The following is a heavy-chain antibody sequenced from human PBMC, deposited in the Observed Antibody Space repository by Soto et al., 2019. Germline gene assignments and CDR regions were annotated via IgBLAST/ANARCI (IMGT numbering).Heavy chain of an antibody. CDR2: IYHSGST. V-gene: IGHV4-34*01. D-gene: IGHD4-4*01. CDR1: GGSFSGYY. J-gene: IGHJ4*02. Sequence: QVQLQQWGAGLLKPSETLSLTCAVYGGSFSGYYWSWIRQPPGKGLEWIGEIYHSGSTNYNPSLKSRVTISVDTSKNQFSLKLSSVTAADTAVYYCARVGYSNPFDYWGQGTLVTVSS. CDR3: ARVGYSNPFDY.